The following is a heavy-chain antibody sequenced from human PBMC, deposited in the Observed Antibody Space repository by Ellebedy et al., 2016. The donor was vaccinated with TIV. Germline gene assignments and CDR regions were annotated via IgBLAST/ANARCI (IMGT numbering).Heavy chain of an antibody. CDR2: IHPSGST. D-gene: IGHD1-26*01. CDR3: ARGSGSLNGYFHY. J-gene: IGHJ4*02. CDR1: GGSFSNYY. Sequence: SETLSLTCAVYGGSFSNYYWNWIRQPPGKGLEWIGEIHPSGSTNYNPSLESRVTISADTSKNQFSLKLSSVTAADTAVYYCARGSGSLNGYFHYWGQGALVSVSS. V-gene: IGHV4-34*01.